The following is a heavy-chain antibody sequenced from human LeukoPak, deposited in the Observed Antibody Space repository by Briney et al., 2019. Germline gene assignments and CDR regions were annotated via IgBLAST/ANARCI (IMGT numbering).Heavy chain of an antibody. CDR1: GFTFSSYA. Sequence: GGSLRLSCAASGFTFSSYAMSWVRQAPGKGLEWVSAISGSGGSTYYADSVKGRFTISRDNSKNTLYLQMNSLRAEDTAVYYCAKGAGDSSGYYYPYYYYGMDVWGQGTTVTVSS. V-gene: IGHV3-23*01. J-gene: IGHJ6*02. CDR2: ISGSGGST. CDR3: AKGAGDSSGYYYPYYYYGMDV. D-gene: IGHD3-22*01.